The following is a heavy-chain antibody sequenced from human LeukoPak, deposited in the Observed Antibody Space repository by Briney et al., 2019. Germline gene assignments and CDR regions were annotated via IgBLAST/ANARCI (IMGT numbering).Heavy chain of an antibody. CDR3: AQGGGSGTYAFDY. V-gene: IGHV3-30*02. J-gene: IGHJ4*02. Sequence: GGSLRLSCAASGFTFSSYGMHWVRQAPGKGLEWVAFIRYDGSNKYYADSVKGRFTISRDNSKNTLYLQMNSLRAEDTAVYYCAQGGGSGTYAFDYWGQGTLVTVSS. CDR2: IRYDGSNK. D-gene: IGHD3-10*01. CDR1: GFTFSSYG.